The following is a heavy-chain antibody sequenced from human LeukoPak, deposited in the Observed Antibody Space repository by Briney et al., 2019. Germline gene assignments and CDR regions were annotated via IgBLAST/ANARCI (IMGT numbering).Heavy chain of an antibody. Sequence: PSETLSLTCTVSGGSISSYYWSWIRQPAGKGLEWIGRIYTSGSTNYNPSLKSRVTMSVDTSKNQFSLKLSSVTAADTAVYYCARTPAGYSSSWYDYWRQGTLVPVSS. CDR3: ARTPAGYSSSWYDY. J-gene: IGHJ4*02. CDR1: GGSISSYY. CDR2: IYTSGST. V-gene: IGHV4-4*07. D-gene: IGHD6-13*01.